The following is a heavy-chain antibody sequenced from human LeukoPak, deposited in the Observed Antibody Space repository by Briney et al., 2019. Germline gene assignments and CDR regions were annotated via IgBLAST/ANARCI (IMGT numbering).Heavy chain of an antibody. CDR3: ARVRSLPAMRPKQAFDY. CDR1: GGSFSGYY. V-gene: IGHV4-34*01. CDR2: INHSGST. J-gene: IGHJ4*02. D-gene: IGHD2-2*01. Sequence: SETLSLTCAVYGGSFSGYYWSWIRQPPGKGLEWIGEINHSGSTNYNPSLKSRVTISVDTSKNQFSLKLSSMTAADTAVYYCARVRSLPAMRPKQAFDYWGQGTLVTVSS.